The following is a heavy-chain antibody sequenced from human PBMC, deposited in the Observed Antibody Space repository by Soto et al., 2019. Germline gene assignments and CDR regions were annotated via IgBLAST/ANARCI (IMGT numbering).Heavy chain of an antibody. CDR2: ISYDGSNK. CDR1: GFTFSSYG. J-gene: IGHJ4*02. D-gene: IGHD6-19*01. Sequence: QVQLVESGGGVVQPGRSLRLSCAASGFTFSSYGMHWVRQAPGKGLEWVAVISYDGSNKYYADSVKGRFTISRDNSKNTLYLQMNSLRAEDTAVYYCAKRKRSGWYEELDYWGQGTLVTVSS. CDR3: AKRKRSGWYEELDY. V-gene: IGHV3-30*18.